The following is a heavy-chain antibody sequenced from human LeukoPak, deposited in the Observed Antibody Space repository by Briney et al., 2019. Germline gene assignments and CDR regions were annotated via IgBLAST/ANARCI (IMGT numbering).Heavy chain of an antibody. CDR3: ARDRGALGGSDH. D-gene: IGHD3-16*01. CDR2: IYYSGST. CDR1: GGSISSGGYY. V-gene: IGHV4-61*08. Sequence: PSETLSLTCTVSGGSISSGGYYWNWIRQLPGKGLEWIGYIYYSGSTNYNPSLKSRVTISVDTSKNQFSLKLSSVPAADTAVYYCARDRGALGGSDHWGQGTLVTVSS. J-gene: IGHJ4*02.